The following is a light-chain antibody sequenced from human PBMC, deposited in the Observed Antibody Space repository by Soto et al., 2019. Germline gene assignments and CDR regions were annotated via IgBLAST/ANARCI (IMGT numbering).Light chain of an antibody. Sequence: QSVLTQPRSVSGAPGQRVTISCTGTSSNIGGGYDVHWYQQLPGTAPKLLIYGNSNRPSGVPDRFSGSKSGTSASLAITGLQAEDEADYYCHSYDSSLSGSAVFGGGTQLTVL. CDR2: GNS. CDR3: HSYDSSLSGSAV. V-gene: IGLV1-40*01. J-gene: IGLJ3*02. CDR1: SSNIGGGYD.